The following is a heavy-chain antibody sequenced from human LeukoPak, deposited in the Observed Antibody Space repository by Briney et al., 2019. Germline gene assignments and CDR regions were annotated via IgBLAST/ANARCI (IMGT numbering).Heavy chain of an antibody. CDR1: GGTFSSYA. CDR3: ARPPSMVRAVGHWFDP. J-gene: IGHJ5*02. CDR2: IIPIFGTA. V-gene: IGHV1-69*13. D-gene: IGHD3-10*01. Sequence: SVKVSCKASGGTFSSYAISWVRQAPGQGLEWMGGIIPIFGTANYAQKFQGRVTITADESTSTAYMELSSLRSEDTAVYYCARPPSMVRAVGHWFDPWGQGTLVTVSS.